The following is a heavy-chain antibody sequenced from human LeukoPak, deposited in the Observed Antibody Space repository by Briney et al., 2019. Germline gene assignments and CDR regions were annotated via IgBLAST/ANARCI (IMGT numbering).Heavy chain of an antibody. J-gene: IGHJ5*02. D-gene: IGHD3-10*01. Sequence: QTGRSLRLSCAASGFTFSSYAMHWVRQAPGKGLEWVAVISYDGSNKYYADSVKGRFTISRDNSKNTLYLQMNSLRAEDTAVYYCARSWAAGSGSYYPWGQGTLVTVSS. CDR3: ARSWAAGSGSYYP. CDR1: GFTFSSYA. V-gene: IGHV3-30*04. CDR2: ISYDGSNK.